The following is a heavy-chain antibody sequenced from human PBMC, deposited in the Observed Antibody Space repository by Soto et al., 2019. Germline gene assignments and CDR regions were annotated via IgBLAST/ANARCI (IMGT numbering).Heavy chain of an antibody. D-gene: IGHD6-6*01. CDR1: GFTFRNYA. J-gene: IGHJ4*02. CDR2: ITENGANT. Sequence: EVQVLESGGGLVQSGGSLRLSCAASGFTFRNYAMTWVRQATGQGLEYVSSITENGANTYYASSVKGRFTISRDNSKNTLYLQMNSLRAEDTSIYYCAQGVLDRGVDSWGQGTLVTVSS. V-gene: IGHV3-23*01. CDR3: AQGVLDRGVDS.